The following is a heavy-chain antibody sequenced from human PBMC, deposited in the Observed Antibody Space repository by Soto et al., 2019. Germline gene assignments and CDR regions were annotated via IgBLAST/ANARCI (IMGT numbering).Heavy chain of an antibody. Sequence: PGGSLRLSCAASGFTFSSYWMSWVRQAPGKGLEWVSYVNNTGTITHYADSVKGRFTISRDNAKNSLYLQMSSLSAEDTAVYYCARDQSRYTGYPFDYWGQGKMVTVSS. CDR2: VNNTGTIT. D-gene: IGHD6-25*01. CDR3: ARDQSRYTGYPFDY. J-gene: IGHJ4*02. CDR1: GFTFSSYW. V-gene: IGHV3-48*01.